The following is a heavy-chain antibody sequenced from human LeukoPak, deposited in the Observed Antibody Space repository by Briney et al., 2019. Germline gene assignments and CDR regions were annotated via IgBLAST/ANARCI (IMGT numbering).Heavy chain of an antibody. CDR1: GGSISSYY. CDR2: IYYSGST. V-gene: IGHV4-59*01. CDR3: ARGGDYYGSGSSTFDY. D-gene: IGHD3-10*01. J-gene: IGHJ4*02. Sequence: PSETLSPTCTISGGSISSYYWSWIRQPPGKGLEWIGYIYYSGSTNYNPSLKSRVTISVDTSKNQFSLKLSSVTAADTAVYYCARGGDYYGSGSSTFDYWGQGTLVTVSS.